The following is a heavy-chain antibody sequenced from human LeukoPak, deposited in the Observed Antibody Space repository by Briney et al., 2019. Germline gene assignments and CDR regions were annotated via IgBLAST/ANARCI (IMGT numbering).Heavy chain of an antibody. J-gene: IGHJ4*02. D-gene: IGHD6-13*01. Sequence: KPSETLSLTCTVSGGSISSYYWSWIRQPPGKGLEWIGYIYYSGSTNYNPSLKSRVTISVDTFKNQFSLKLSSVTAADTAVYYCARVETAAGYFDYWGQGTLVTVSS. CDR3: ARVETAAGYFDY. CDR1: GGSISSYY. V-gene: IGHV4-59*01. CDR2: IYYSGST.